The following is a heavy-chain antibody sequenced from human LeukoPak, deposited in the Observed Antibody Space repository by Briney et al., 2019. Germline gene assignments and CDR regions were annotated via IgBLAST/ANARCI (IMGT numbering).Heavy chain of an antibody. CDR2: ISTSSGYI. CDR3: AKDKWSAAAGTFDY. J-gene: IGHJ4*02. D-gene: IGHD6-13*01. CDR1: RFNFNSFV. Sequence: GGSLRLSCAASRFNFNSFVMGWVRQPPGKGLEWVSSISTSSGYIFYADSLKGRVTISRDNAKSSLYLQMNSLRAEDTAVYYCAKDKWSAAAGTFDYWGQGTPVTVSS. V-gene: IGHV3-21*06.